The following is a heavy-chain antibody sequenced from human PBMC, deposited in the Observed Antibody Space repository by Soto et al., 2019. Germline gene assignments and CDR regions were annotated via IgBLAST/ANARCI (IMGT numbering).Heavy chain of an antibody. V-gene: IGHV3-30*18. CDR2: ISYDGSNK. D-gene: IGHD3-10*01. CDR1: EFTFSSYG. Sequence: ESGGGVVQPGRSLRLSCVASEFTFSSYGMHWVRQAPGKGLEWVAVISYDGSNKYYADSVKGRFTISRDNSKNTLYLQMSSLRAEDTAVYYCAKVILGITGPTWAGKGGLDYWGQGTLVTVSS. CDR3: AKVILGITGPTWAGKGGLDY. J-gene: IGHJ4*02.